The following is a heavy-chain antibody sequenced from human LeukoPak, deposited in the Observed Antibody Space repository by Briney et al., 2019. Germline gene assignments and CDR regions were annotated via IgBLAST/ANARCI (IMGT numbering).Heavy chain of an antibody. D-gene: IGHD3-10*01. CDR2: ISYDGSNK. Sequence: PGGSLRLSCAASGFTFSNYAMHWVRQAPGKGLEWVAVISYDGSNKYYADSVKGRFTISRDNSKNTLYLQMNSLRAEDTAVYYCARDSDEGFDYWGQGTLVTVSS. J-gene: IGHJ4*02. CDR1: GFTFSNYA. V-gene: IGHV3-30-3*01. CDR3: ARDSDEGFDY.